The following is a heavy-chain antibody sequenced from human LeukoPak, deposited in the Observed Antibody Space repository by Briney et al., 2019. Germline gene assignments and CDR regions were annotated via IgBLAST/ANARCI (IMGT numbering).Heavy chain of an antibody. J-gene: IGHJ6*03. CDR1: GFTSSNAW. CDR2: IKSKTDGGTT. Sequence: GGSLRLSCAASGFTSSNAWMSWVRQAPGKGLEWVGRIKSKTDGGTTDYAAPVKGRFTISRDDSKNTLYLQMNSLKTEDTAVYYCTTDGLDIVVVPAAIGPYYYMDVWRKGTTVTVSS. D-gene: IGHD2-2*01. CDR3: TTDGLDIVVVPAAIGPYYYMDV. V-gene: IGHV3-15*01.